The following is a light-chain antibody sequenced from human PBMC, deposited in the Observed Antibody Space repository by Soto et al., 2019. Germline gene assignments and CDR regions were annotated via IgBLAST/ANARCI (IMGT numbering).Light chain of an antibody. CDR1: QSVSTH. J-gene: IGKJ2*01. CDR2: DAS. CDR3: QQYSSNLYT. Sequence: DIQMTQSPSTLSASVGDRVTITCRASQSVSTHLAWYQQKPGKAPEVLMYDASTLESGVPSRFSGSGSGTKVTLTSSELQPEDFATYSCQQYSSNLYTFGQGTKLEIQ. V-gene: IGKV1-5*01.